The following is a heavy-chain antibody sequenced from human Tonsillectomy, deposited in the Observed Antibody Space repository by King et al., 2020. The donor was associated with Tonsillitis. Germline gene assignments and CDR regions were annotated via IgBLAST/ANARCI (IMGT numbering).Heavy chain of an antibody. CDR3: AREHISHYAFDI. Sequence: VQLQESGPGLVKPSETLSLTCTVSNGSISNYYWSWIRQPPGKGLEWIAYIYSTGTANYNPSLQSRVTLSIDTSKNQFSMKLSSVTAADTAVYYCAREHISHYAFDIWGQGTMVTVSS. J-gene: IGHJ3*02. D-gene: IGHD3-3*02. CDR2: IYSTGTA. V-gene: IGHV4-59*01. CDR1: NGSISNYY.